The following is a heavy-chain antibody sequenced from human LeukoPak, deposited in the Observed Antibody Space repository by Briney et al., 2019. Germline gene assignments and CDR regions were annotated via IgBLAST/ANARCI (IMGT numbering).Heavy chain of an antibody. CDR2: INPNSGDT. CDR1: GYTFTGHY. D-gene: IGHD3-9*01. J-gene: IGHJ6*03. CDR3: ARAEGWVYFYHMDV. Sequence: ASVQVPCKTSGYTFTGHYLHWVRQAPGQGLECMGWINPNSGDTNSAQRFQGRVTMTRDTSISTAYMELSRLGFDDTAVYCCARAEGWVYFYHMDVWGKGTTVTISS. V-gene: IGHV1-2*02.